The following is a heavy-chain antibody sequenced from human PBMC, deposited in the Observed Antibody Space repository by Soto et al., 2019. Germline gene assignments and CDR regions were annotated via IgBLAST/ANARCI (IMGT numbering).Heavy chain of an antibody. D-gene: IGHD6-13*01. Sequence: ASVEVSCKAPGYTFTSYYMHWVRHAPGQGLEWMGIINPSGGSTSYAQKFQGRVTMTRDTSTSTVYMELSSLRSEDTAVYYCARADTTGYSSSWYPEDYYYGMDVWGQGTTVTVSS. CDR2: INPSGGST. J-gene: IGHJ6*02. CDR3: ARADTTGYSSSWYPEDYYYGMDV. V-gene: IGHV1-46*01. CDR1: GYTFTSYY.